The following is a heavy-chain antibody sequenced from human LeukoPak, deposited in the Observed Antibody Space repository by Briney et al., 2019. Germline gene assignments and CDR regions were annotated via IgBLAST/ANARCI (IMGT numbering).Heavy chain of an antibody. Sequence: GGSLRLSCAASGFTFSSYAMSWVRQAPGKGLEWVTYIYYDGSNTYYADSVKGRFTISRDNSKNTLSLEMSSLRDEDTAVYYCARDRGLLPAKYFDYWGQGILVTVSS. CDR1: GFTFSSYA. V-gene: IGHV3-30*04. D-gene: IGHD3-10*01. J-gene: IGHJ4*02. CDR3: ARDRGLLPAKYFDY. CDR2: IYYDGSNT.